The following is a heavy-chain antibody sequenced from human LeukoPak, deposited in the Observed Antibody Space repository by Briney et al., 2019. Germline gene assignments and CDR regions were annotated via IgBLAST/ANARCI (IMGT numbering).Heavy chain of an antibody. CDR1: GFTFSPYA. J-gene: IGHJ3*01. D-gene: IGHD2-21*02. CDR2: ISGSGGST. Sequence: GGSLRLSCAASGFTFSPYAMSWVRQAPGKGLEWVSAISGSGGSTYYADSVKGRFTISRDNSKNTLYLQMNSLRAEDTAVYYCAKDIVVVTSGSNAFDFRGQGTMVTVSS. CDR3: AKDIVVVTSGSNAFDF. V-gene: IGHV3-23*01.